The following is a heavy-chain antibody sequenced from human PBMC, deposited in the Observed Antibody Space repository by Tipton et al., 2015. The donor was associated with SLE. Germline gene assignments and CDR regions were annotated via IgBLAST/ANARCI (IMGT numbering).Heavy chain of an antibody. CDR1: GFTFSSYW. V-gene: IGHV3-7*05. D-gene: IGHD6-13*01. CDR3: ARHVVWGKGPKYSSSWHWYFDL. Sequence: SLRLSCAASGFTFSSYWMSWVRQAPGKGLEWVANIKQDGSEKYYVDSVKGRFTISRDNAKNSLYLQMNSLRAEDTAVYYCARHVVWGKGPKYSSSWHWYFDLWGRGTLVTVSS. CDR2: IKQDGSEK. J-gene: IGHJ2*01.